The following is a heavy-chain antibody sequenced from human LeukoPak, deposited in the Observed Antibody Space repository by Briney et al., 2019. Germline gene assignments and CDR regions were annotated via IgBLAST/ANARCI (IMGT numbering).Heavy chain of an antibody. J-gene: IGHJ2*01. Sequence: PSETLSLTCTVSGGSFSNYFWSWIRQPPGKGLEWIGYIYYSGSTNYNPSLKSRVTISVDTSKNQFSLKLSSVTAADTAVYYCARDPSDDFWSGPYWYFDLWGRGTLVTVSS. CDR2: IYYSGST. D-gene: IGHD3-3*01. CDR3: ARDPSDDFWSGPYWYFDL. V-gene: IGHV4-59*01. CDR1: GGSFSNYF.